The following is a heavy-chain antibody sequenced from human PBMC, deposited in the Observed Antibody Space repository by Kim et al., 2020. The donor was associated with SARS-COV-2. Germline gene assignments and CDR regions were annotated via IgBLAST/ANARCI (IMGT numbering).Heavy chain of an antibody. CDR2: IWYDGSNK. V-gene: IGHV3-33*01. CDR3: ARGVYGSGSYDPDWYYGMDV. J-gene: IGHJ6*02. CDR1: GFTFSSYG. D-gene: IGHD3-10*01. Sequence: GGSLRLSCAASGFTFSSYGMHWVRQAPGKGLEWVAVIWYDGSNKYYADSVKGRFTISRDNSKNTLYLQMNSLRAEDTAVYYCARGVYGSGSYDPDWYYGMDVWGQGTTVTVSS.